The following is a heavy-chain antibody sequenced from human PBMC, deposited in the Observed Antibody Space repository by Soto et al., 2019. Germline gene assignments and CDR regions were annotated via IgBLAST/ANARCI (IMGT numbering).Heavy chain of an antibody. Sequence: QVQLVESGGGVVQPGRSLRLSCAASGFTLSSYGIHWVRQAPGKGLEWVAVIWYDGSNKYYADSVKGRFTTSRDNSKNTLYLQMNSLRVEDTAVYYCARALTPRTAPDGLYSYYGMDVWGQGTTVTVSS. CDR1: GFTLSSYG. V-gene: IGHV3-33*01. CDR2: IWYDGSNK. J-gene: IGHJ6*02. CDR3: ARALTPRTAPDGLYSYYGMDV. D-gene: IGHD6-13*01.